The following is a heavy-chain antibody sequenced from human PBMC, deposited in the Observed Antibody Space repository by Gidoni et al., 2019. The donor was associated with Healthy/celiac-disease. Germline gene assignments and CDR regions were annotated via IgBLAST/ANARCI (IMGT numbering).Heavy chain of an antibody. CDR2: FDPEDGET. D-gene: IGHD3-16*01. CDR1: GYTLPEFS. CDR3: ATKGRLGGYTPEGSAVDY. Sequence: QVQLVQSGAEVKKPGASVKVSCKVSGYTLPEFSMHWVRQAPGKGLEWMGGFDPEDGETIYAQKFQGRVTMTEDTSTDTAYMELSSLRSEDTAVYYCATKGRLGGYTPEGSAVDYWGQGTLVTVSS. V-gene: IGHV1-24*01. J-gene: IGHJ4*02.